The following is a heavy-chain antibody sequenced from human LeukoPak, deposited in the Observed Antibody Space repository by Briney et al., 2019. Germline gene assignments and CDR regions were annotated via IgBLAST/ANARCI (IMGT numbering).Heavy chain of an antibody. CDR2: ISGSGGST. J-gene: IGHJ4*02. CDR3: AKGPQQLVPRYFDY. V-gene: IGHV3-23*01. D-gene: IGHD6-13*01. CDR1: GFTVSRYG. Sequence: GGSLRLSCAASGFTVSRYGMTWVRQAPGKGLEGVAHISGSGGSTYYAESVKGRFTISRDNSKNTLYLQMNSLRAEDTAVYYCAKGPQQLVPRYFDYWGQGTLVTVSS.